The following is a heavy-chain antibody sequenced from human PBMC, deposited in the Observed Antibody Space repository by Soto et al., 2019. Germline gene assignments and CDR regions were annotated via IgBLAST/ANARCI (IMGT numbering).Heavy chain of an antibody. Sequence: GGSLRLSCAASGFTFSSYAMSWVRQAPGKGLEWVSAISGSGGSTYYADSVKGRFTISRDNSKNTLYLQMNSLRAEDTAVYYCAKYYYGSGSYPRSAHYYYYMDVWGKGTTVTVSS. CDR3: AKYYYGSGSYPRSAHYYYYMDV. V-gene: IGHV3-23*01. CDR1: GFTFSSYA. D-gene: IGHD3-10*01. CDR2: ISGSGGST. J-gene: IGHJ6*03.